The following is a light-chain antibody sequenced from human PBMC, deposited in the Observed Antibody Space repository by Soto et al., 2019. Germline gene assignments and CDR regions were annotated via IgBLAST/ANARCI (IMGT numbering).Light chain of an antibody. V-gene: IGKV3-20*01. Sequence: EVVLTQSPCTLSLSPGDRATLSCRASQSVSSTYLAWYQQRPGQAPRLLIYGASTRATDIPERISGSGSGTDFTLTVSRLEPEDFGVYYCQHYGSTPWSFGQGTKVEIK. J-gene: IGKJ1*01. CDR2: GAS. CDR3: QHYGSTPWS. CDR1: QSVSSTY.